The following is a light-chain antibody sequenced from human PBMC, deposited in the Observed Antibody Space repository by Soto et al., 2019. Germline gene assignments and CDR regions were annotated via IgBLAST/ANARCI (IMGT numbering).Light chain of an antibody. CDR1: QSISSW. Sequence: DIQMTQSPSTPSATAGDRVTITCRASQSISSWLAWYQQKPGRAPKLLIYAASSLQSGVPSRFSGSGSGTEFTLTISSLQPEDFATYYCHQLSSFPITFGQGTRLEIK. V-gene: IGKV1-12*01. J-gene: IGKJ5*01. CDR3: HQLSSFPIT. CDR2: AAS.